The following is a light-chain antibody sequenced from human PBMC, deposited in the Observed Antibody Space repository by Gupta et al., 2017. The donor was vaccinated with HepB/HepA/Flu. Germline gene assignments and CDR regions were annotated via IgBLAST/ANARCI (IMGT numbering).Light chain of an antibody. CDR1: SSNIGAGYD. CDR3: QSYDSSLSVWV. CDR2: GNS. V-gene: IGLV1-40*01. Sequence: QSVLTQPPSVSGAPGQSVTISCTGSSSNIGAGYDVHWYQQLPGTAPKVLIYGNSNRPSGVPDRFSGSKSGTSASLAITEIQAEDEADYYCQSYDSSLSVWVFGGGTKLTVL. J-gene: IGLJ3*02.